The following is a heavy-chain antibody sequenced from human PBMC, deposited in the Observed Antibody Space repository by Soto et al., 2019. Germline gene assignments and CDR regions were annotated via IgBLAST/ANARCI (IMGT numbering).Heavy chain of an antibody. Sequence: QVQLQESGPGLVKPSQTLSLTCTVSGGSISSGGYYWSWIRQHPGKGLEWIGYIYYSGSTYYNPSLKSLVTISVDTSKNQFSLKLSSVTAADTAVYYCARGPLAHDSSGYYPSLLFDIWGQGTMVTVSS. D-gene: IGHD3-22*01. CDR1: GGSISSGGYY. CDR3: ARGPLAHDSSGYYPSLLFDI. V-gene: IGHV4-31*01. CDR2: IYYSGST. J-gene: IGHJ3*02.